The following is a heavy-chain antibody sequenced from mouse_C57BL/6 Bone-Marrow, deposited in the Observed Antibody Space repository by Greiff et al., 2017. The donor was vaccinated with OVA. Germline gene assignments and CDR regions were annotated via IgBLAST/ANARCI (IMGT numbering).Heavy chain of an antibody. J-gene: IGHJ1*03. V-gene: IGHV1-39*01. CDR2: INPNYGTT. CDR1: GYSFTDYN. Sequence: VQLQQSGPELVKPGASVKISCTASGYSFTDYNMNWVKQSKGKSLEWIGVINPNYGTTSYNQKFKGKATLTVDQSSSTAYMQLNSLTSEDSAVYYCARSRGNDWYFDVWGTGTTVTVSS. CDR3: ARSRGNDWYFDV. D-gene: IGHD2-1*01.